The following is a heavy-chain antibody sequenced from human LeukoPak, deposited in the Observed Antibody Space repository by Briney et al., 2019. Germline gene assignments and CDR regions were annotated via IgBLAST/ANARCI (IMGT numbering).Heavy chain of an antibody. J-gene: IGHJ4*02. CDR2: MNPNSGNT. CDR3: ARGSYGGWIRIARSITFDY. CDR1: GYTFTSYD. D-gene: IGHD5-18*01. Sequence: ASVKVSCKASGYTFTSYDISWVRQATGQGLEWMGWMNPNSGNTGYAQKFQGRVTMTRNTSISTAYMELSSLRSEDTAVYYCARGSYGGWIRIARSITFDYWGQGTLVTVSS. V-gene: IGHV1-8*01.